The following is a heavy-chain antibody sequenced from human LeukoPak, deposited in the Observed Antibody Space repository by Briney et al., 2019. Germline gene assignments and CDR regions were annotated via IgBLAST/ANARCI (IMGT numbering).Heavy chain of an antibody. CDR2: ISGGGGST. Sequence: GGSLRLSCAASGFTFSSYVMSWVRQAPGMGLEWVSAISGGGGSTYYADSVKGRFTISRDNSKNTLYLQMNSLRAEDTAVYYRAKDPKSYSYGSGSYYEDWGQGALVTVSS. J-gene: IGHJ4*02. D-gene: IGHD3-10*01. CDR1: GFTFSSYV. V-gene: IGHV3-23*01. CDR3: AKDPKSYSYGSGSYYED.